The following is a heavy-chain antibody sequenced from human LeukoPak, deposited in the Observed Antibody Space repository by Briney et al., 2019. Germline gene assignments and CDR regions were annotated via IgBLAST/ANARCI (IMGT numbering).Heavy chain of an antibody. J-gene: IGHJ4*02. CDR2: IYTSGST. CDR1: GGSISSGSYY. D-gene: IGHD1-26*01. V-gene: IGHV4-61*02. CDR3: ARGTWWELRDE. Sequence: SQTLSLTCTVSGGSISSGSYYWSWIRQPAGKGLEWIGRIYTSGSTNYNPSLKSRVTISVDTSKNQFSLKLSSVTAADTAVYYCARGTWWELRDEWGRRTLVTVSS.